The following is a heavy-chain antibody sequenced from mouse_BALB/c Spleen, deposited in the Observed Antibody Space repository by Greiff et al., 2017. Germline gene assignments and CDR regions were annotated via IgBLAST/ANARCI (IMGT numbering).Heavy chain of an antibody. J-gene: IGHJ3*01. CDR1: GYSITSDYA. CDR3: ASYYRYDGWFAY. CDR2: ISYSGST. V-gene: IGHV3-2*02. D-gene: IGHD2-14*01. Sequence: DVKLVESGPGLVKPSQSLSLTCTVTGYSITSDYAWNWIRQFPGNKLEWMGYISYSGSTSYNPSLKSRISITRDTSKNQFFLQLNSVTTEDTATYYCASYYRYDGWFAYWGQGTLVTVSA.